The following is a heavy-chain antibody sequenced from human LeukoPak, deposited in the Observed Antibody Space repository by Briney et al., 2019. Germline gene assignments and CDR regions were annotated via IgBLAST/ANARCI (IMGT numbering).Heavy chain of an antibody. V-gene: IGHV4-39*01. CDR1: GGSISSSSYY. CDR3: ARHAYVSGDY. J-gene: IGHJ4*02. D-gene: IGHD3-16*01. CDR2: IYYSGST. Sequence: SETLSLTCTVSGGSISSSSYYWGGIRQPPGKGLEWIGSIYYSGSTYYNPSLKSRFTISVDTSKNQFSLKLSSVTAADTAVYYCARHAYVSGDYWGQGTLVTVSS.